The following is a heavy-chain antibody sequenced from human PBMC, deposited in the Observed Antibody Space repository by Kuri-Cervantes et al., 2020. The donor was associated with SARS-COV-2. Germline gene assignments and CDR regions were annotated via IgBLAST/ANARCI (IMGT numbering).Heavy chain of an antibody. V-gene: IGHV4-34*01. CDR2: INHSGNT. CDR3: ARLLVPYYYDSSGYYFDY. Sequence: GSLRLSCAVYGGSFSDYYWSWVRQPPGKGLEWIGEINHSGNTNYDPSLKSRVTISIDTSKNQFSLKLSSVTAADTAVYYCARLLVPYYYDSSGYYFDYWGQGTLVTVSS. D-gene: IGHD3-22*01. J-gene: IGHJ4*02. CDR1: GGSFSDYY.